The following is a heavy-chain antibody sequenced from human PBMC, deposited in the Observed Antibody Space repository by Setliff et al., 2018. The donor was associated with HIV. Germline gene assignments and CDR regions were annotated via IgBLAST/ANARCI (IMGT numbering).Heavy chain of an antibody. CDR1: GGAFSGYY. D-gene: IGHD2-8*01. J-gene: IGHJ4*02. CDR3: ARDPRDCGNGVCYYLDS. CDR2: IYHSGST. V-gene: IGHV4-34*01. Sequence: NPSETLSLTCAVYGGAFSGYYWSWIRQPPGKGLEWIGSIYHSGSTNYNPSLKSRVTISVDKSKNQFSLKLKSVTAADTAMYYCARDPRDCGNGVCYYLDSWGQGTLVPVSS.